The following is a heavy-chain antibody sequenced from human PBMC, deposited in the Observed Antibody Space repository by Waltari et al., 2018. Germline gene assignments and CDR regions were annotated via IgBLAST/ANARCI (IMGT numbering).Heavy chain of an antibody. CDR1: GFTVSSHS. CDR2: LSSSGPDR. J-gene: IGHJ4*02. CDR3: VKENAWGDRNF. V-gene: IGHV3-21*01. D-gene: IGHD2-21*02. Sequence: EVQLVESGGGLVEPGGSLRLSCAAAGFTVSSHSLTWVRPAPGKGLEWVSSLSSSGPDRYYAASVKGRFTISRDNAKNSLYLQMNSLRVEDTAVYYCVKENAWGDRNFWGQGTLVTVSS.